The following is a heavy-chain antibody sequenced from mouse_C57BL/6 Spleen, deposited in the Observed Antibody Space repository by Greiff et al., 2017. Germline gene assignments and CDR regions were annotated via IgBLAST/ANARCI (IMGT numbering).Heavy chain of an antibody. CDR2: INPNNGGT. CDR1: GYTFTNYY. D-gene: IGHD1-1*01. V-gene: IGHV1-26*01. CDR3: ARSYYYGSSPPCY. Sequence: EVQLQQSGPELVKPGASVKISCKASGYTFTNYYMNWVKQSHGKSLEWIGDINPNNGGTSYNQKFKGKATLTVDKSSSTAYMELRSLTSEDSAVYYCARSYYYGSSPPCYWGQGTTLTVSS. J-gene: IGHJ2*01.